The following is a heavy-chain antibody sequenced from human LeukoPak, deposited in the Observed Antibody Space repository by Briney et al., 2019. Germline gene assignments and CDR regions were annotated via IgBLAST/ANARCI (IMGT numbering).Heavy chain of an antibody. CDR1: GGSISSYY. J-gene: IGHJ4*02. CDR2: IYYSGST. CDR3: ARADGYNSHY. D-gene: IGHD5-24*01. Sequence: SETLSLTCTVSGGSISSYYWSWIRQPPGKGLEWIGYIYYSGSTNYNPSLKSRVTISVDTSKNQFSLKLSSVTAADTAVYYCARADGYNSHYWGQGTLVTVSS. V-gene: IGHV4-59*12.